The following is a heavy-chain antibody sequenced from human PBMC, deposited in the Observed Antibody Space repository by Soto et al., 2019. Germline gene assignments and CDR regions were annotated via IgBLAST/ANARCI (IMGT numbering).Heavy chain of an antibody. V-gene: IGHV3-23*01. Sequence: GGSLRLSCAASGFTFSSYVMSWVRQAPGKGLEWVSAISGSGDNTYYADSVKGRFTISRDNSKRTLYLQMNSLRAEDTAVYSCAKDPRDCSSTDCYSWGQGTLVTVSS. CDR2: ISGSGDNT. CDR1: GFTFSSYV. CDR3: AKDPRDCSSTDCYS. D-gene: IGHD2-2*01. J-gene: IGHJ5*02.